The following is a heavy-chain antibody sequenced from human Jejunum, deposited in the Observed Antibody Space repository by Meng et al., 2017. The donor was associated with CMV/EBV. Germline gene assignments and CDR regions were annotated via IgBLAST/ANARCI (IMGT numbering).Heavy chain of an antibody. CDR2: INSDGTST. CDR3: ARVISKGGEYLLYPMYYFDY. D-gene: IGHD3-3*01. Sequence: MHWVRQAPGKGLMWVSRINSDGTSTSYADSVKGRLTISRDNAKNTLYLQMNSLRAEDTAVYYCARVISKGGEYLLYPMYYFDYWGQGTLVTVSS. J-gene: IGHJ4*02. V-gene: IGHV3-74*01.